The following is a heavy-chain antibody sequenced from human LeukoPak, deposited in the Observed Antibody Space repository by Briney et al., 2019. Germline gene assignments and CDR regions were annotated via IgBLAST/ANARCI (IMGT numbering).Heavy chain of an antibody. J-gene: IGHJ4*02. CDR1: GDSFTSYY. D-gene: IGHD6-13*01. CDR3: ARRGAAAGTFHS. Sequence: PSETLSLTCTVSGDSFTSYYWSWIRQPPGKGLDWIGYVYHSGSTNYNPSLKSRVTISVDTSKNQFSLKLSSVTAADTAVYYCARRGAAAGTFHSWGQGTLVTVSS. V-gene: IGHV4-59*08. CDR2: VYHSGST.